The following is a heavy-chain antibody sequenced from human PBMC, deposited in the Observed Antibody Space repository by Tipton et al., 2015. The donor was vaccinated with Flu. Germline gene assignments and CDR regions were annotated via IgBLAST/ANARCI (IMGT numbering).Heavy chain of an antibody. Sequence: TLSLTCTVSGGAVSSYFWTWIRQPPGKQLEWIGYIYYGGTTNYNPSLRSRVTFSMDTSKNQFSLRLSSVTAADTAVYYCARRDYSNYVSEPKNWFDPWGQGTLVTVSS. J-gene: IGHJ5*02. CDR2: IYYGGTT. D-gene: IGHD4-11*01. CDR1: GGAVSSYF. V-gene: IGHV4-59*02. CDR3: ARRDYSNYVSEPKNWFDP.